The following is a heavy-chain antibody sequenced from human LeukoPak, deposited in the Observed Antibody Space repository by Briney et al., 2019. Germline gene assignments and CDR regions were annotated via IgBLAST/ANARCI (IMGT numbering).Heavy chain of an antibody. CDR3: ARGRGLDV. D-gene: IGHD2-15*01. CDR2: FYSGGYT. Sequence: GGSLRLSCVASGFIVSSNYINWVRQAPGKGLEWVSVFYSGGYTHYADSMKGRFTISRDNSKNTVYLQMNSLRAEDTAVYFCARGRGLDVWGQGTTVTVSS. V-gene: IGHV3-53*01. CDR1: GFIVSSNY. J-gene: IGHJ6*02.